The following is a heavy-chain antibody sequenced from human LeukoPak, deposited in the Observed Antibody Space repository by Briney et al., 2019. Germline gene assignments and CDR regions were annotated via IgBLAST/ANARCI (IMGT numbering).Heavy chain of an antibody. CDR2: IITIFGTA. CDR1: GGTFSSYA. Sequence: SVKVSCKASGGTFSSYAISWVRHAPGQGLEWMGGIITIFGTANYAQKFQGRVTITTDESTSTAYMELSSLRSEDTAVYYCAREPIATHYYFDYWGQGTLVTVSS. J-gene: IGHJ4*02. V-gene: IGHV1-69*05. CDR3: AREPIATHYYFDY. D-gene: IGHD6-13*01.